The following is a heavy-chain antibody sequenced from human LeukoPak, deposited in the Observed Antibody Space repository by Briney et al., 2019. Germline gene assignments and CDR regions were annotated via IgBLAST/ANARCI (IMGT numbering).Heavy chain of an antibody. Sequence: PGRSLRLSCAASGFTFSSYAMHWVCQAPGKGLEWVAVISYDGSNKYYADSVKGRFTISRDNSKNTLYLQMNSLRAEDTAVYYCARDRQPTPWGQGTLVTVSS. V-gene: IGHV3-30-3*01. CDR3: ARDRQPTP. D-gene: IGHD6-13*01. CDR2: ISYDGSNK. CDR1: GFTFSSYA. J-gene: IGHJ5*02.